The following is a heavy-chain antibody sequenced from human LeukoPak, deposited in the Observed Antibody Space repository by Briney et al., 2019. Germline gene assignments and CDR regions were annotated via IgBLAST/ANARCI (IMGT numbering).Heavy chain of an antibody. J-gene: IGHJ4*02. Sequence: ETLSLTCTVPGGSISSYYWSWIRQPAGKGLEWVSAISGSGGSTYYADSVKGRFTISRDNSKNTLYLQMNSLRAEDTAVYYCAKVGNLRETSRFKYDSSGYQDYWGQGTLVTVSS. CDR1: GGSISSYY. D-gene: IGHD3-22*01. CDR3: AKVGNLRETSRFKYDSSGYQDY. CDR2: ISGSGGST. V-gene: IGHV3-23*01.